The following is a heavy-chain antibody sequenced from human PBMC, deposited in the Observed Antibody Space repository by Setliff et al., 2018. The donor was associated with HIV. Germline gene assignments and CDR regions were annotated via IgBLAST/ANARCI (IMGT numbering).Heavy chain of an antibody. J-gene: IGHJ3*01. CDR3: ARDATYYNFWSGSYDAFDV. CDR1: GFIFSNYA. Sequence: PGESLKISCAASGFIFSNYAMHWVRQAPGKGLEYVSAISSSGGSTYYADSVKGRFTISRDNSKNTLYLQMGSLSAEDTAVYYCARDATYYNFWSGSYDAFDVWGPGTRVTVSS. CDR2: ISSSGGST. V-gene: IGHV3-64*02. D-gene: IGHD3-3*01.